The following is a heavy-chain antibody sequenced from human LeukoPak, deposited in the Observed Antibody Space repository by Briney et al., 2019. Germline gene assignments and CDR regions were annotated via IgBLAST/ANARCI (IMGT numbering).Heavy chain of an antibody. Sequence: GASVKVSCKASGYTFTDYYMHWVRQAPGQGLEWMGWSNPNSGDTNYAQKFQGRVTMTTDTSMTTAYMELSRLRSDDTAVYYCARDNPLDGGNSPDYWGQGTLVTVSS. D-gene: IGHD4-23*01. CDR2: SNPNSGDT. V-gene: IGHV1-2*02. CDR3: ARDNPLDGGNSPDY. J-gene: IGHJ4*02. CDR1: GYTFTDYY.